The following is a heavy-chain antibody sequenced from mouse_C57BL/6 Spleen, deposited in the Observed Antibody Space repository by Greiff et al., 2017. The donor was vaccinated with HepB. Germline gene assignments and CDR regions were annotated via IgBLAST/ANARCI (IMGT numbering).Heavy chain of an antibody. CDR1: GYTFTSYG. J-gene: IGHJ2*01. D-gene: IGHD1-1*01. V-gene: IGHV1-81*01. CDR2: IYPRSGNT. Sequence: VQVVESGAELARPGASVKLSCKASGYTFTSYGISWVKQRTGQGLEWIGEIYPRSGNTYYNEKFKGKATLTADKSSSTAYMELRSLTSEDSAVYFCARGTTVVAKGYFDYWGQGTTLTVSS. CDR3: ARGTTVVAKGYFDY.